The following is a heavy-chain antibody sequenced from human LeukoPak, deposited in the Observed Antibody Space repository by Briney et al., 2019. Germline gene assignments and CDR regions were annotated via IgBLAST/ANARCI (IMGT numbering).Heavy chain of an antibody. Sequence: ASVTVSCKASGYTFTSYYMQWVRQAPGQGLEWMGWMNPNSGNTGYAQKFQSRVTITRNTSISTAYMELSSLRSEDPAVYYCARGTMVRGVIITGILGYWGQGTLVTVSS. J-gene: IGHJ4*02. CDR1: GYTFTSYY. CDR3: ARGTMVRGVIITGILGY. CDR2: MNPNSGNT. V-gene: IGHV1-8*03. D-gene: IGHD3-10*01.